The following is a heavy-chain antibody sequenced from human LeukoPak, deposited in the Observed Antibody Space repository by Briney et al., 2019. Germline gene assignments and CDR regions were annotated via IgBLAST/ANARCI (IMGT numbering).Heavy chain of an antibody. V-gene: IGHV3-7*01. CDR1: GFTFSSYW. Sequence: PGGSLRLSCAASGFTFSSYWMSWVRQAPGKGLEWVANIKQEGSEKYYVDSVKGRFTISRDNAKNSLYLQMNSLRAEDTAVYYCAREGMMNHDAFDIWGQGTMVTVSS. D-gene: IGHD1-14*01. CDR2: IKQEGSEK. CDR3: AREGMMNHDAFDI. J-gene: IGHJ3*02.